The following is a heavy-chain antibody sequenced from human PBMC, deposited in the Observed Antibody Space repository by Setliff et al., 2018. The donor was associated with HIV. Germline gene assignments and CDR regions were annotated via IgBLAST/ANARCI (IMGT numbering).Heavy chain of an antibody. J-gene: IGHJ4*02. V-gene: IGHV1-69*06. CDR2: IIPMFGTG. CDR1: GGTFSSYG. Sequence: SVKVSCKASGGTFSSYGISWVRQAPGQGLEWMGAIIPMFGTGFYAQKFQGRVSMTADTSTTTAYMDLRGLTSDDTGVYYCARVGLSAVPFPTVYWGQGTLVTVS. D-gene: IGHD4-4*01. CDR3: ARVGLSAVPFPTVY.